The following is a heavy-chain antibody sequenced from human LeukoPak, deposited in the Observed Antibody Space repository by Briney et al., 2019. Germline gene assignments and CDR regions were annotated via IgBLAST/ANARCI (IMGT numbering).Heavy chain of an antibody. CDR2: INHSGST. J-gene: IGHJ4*02. D-gene: IGHD4/OR15-4a*01. V-gene: IGHV4-34*01. CDR1: GGSFSGYY. CDR3: ARVVRLSYFDY. Sequence: SETLSLTCAVYGGSFSGYYWSWIRQPPGKGLEWIGEINHSGSTNYNPSLKSRVTISVDTSKNQFSLKLSSVTAADTAVYYCARVVRLSYFDYWGQGTLVTVSS.